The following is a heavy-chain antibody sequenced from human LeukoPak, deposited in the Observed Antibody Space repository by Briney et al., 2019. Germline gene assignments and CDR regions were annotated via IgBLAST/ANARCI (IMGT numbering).Heavy chain of an antibody. V-gene: IGHV3-74*01. CDR3: ARENAIAVDI. CDR2: INSDGSDT. J-gene: IGHJ3*02. CDR1: GFTFSGYW. Sequence: GGSLRLSCAASGFTFSGYWMRWVRQAPGKGLVCVSRINSDGSDTTYADSVKGRFSISRDNAKNTLYLQMNSLRAEDTAVYYCARENAIAVDIWGQGTMVTVSS. D-gene: IGHD6-19*01.